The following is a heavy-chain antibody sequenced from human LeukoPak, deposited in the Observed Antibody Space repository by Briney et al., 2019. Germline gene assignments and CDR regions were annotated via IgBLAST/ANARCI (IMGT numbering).Heavy chain of an antibody. CDR1: GDSVSNNNAA. CDR3: ARESGYSFDY. CDR2: TYYRSKWYN. V-gene: IGHV6-1*01. Sequence: SQTLSLTCAISGDSVSNNNAAWRWIRQSPSRGLEWLGRTYYRSKWYNDYAVSVKSRITINPDTSKNQFSLQLNSVTPEDTAVYYCARESGYSFDYWGQGTLVTVSS. J-gene: IGHJ4*02. D-gene: IGHD5-12*01.